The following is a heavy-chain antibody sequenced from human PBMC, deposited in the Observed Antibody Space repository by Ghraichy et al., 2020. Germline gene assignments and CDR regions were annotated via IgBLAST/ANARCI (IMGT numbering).Heavy chain of an antibody. CDR3: ARATGDFLLNY. J-gene: IGHJ4*02. CDR1: GFIFSNQW. V-gene: IGHV3-74*01. Sequence: GESLNISCAASGFIFSNQWMHWVRQVPGKGLVWVSRISSDGTTTNYADSVKGRFTISRDNAENTLYLQMNSLRAEDTAVYFCARATGDFLLNYWGQGALVTVSS. CDR2: ISSDGTTT. D-gene: IGHD3-10*01.